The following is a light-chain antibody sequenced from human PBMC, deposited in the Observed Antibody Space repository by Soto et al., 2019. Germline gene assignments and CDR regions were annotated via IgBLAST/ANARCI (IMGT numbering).Light chain of an antibody. V-gene: IGKV3-20*01. CDR2: AVS. J-gene: IGKJ5*01. CDR1: RSVSSNY. CDR3: QQYRPSPAIS. Sequence: VLTRSPGTLSLSPGERATLSCRASRSVSSNYLGWYQQKPGQAPRLLIYAVSTRATGIPDRFSGSGSGTDFTLTISRLEPEDSALYFCQQYRPSPAISFGQGTRLEIK.